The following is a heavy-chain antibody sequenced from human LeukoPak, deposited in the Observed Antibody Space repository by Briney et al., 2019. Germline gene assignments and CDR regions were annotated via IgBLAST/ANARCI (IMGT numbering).Heavy chain of an antibody. CDR2: IWYDGSNK. D-gene: IGHD2-2*02. V-gene: IGHV3-33*08. Sequence: GGSLRLSCAASGFTFSSYAMHWVRQAPGKGLEWVAVIWYDGSNKYYADSVKGRFTISRDNSKNTLYLQMNSLRAEDTAVYYCARDLIVVVPAAIIYYYYGMDVWGQGTTVTVSS. CDR1: GFTFSSYA. J-gene: IGHJ6*02. CDR3: ARDLIVVVPAAIIYYYYGMDV.